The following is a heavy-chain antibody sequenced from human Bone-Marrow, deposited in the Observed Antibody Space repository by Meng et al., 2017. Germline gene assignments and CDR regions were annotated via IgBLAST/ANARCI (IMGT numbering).Heavy chain of an antibody. D-gene: IGHD4-23*01. Sequence: GGSLRLSCAASGFTFSSYSMNWVRQAPGKGLEWVSSISSSSSYIYYADSVKGRFTISRDNAKNPLYLQMNSLRAEDTAVYYCARDDDGGNSPYYYGMDVWGQGTTVTVSS. V-gene: IGHV3-21*01. CDR3: ARDDDGGNSPYYYGMDV. J-gene: IGHJ6*02. CDR1: GFTFSSYS. CDR2: ISSSSSYI.